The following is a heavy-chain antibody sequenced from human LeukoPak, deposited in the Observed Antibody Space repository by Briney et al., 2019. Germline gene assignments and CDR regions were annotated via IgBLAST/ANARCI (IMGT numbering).Heavy chain of an antibody. CDR3: ARAHLLAAAGYNWFDS. J-gene: IGHJ5*01. CDR1: GYTFTGIY. Sequence: ASVKVSCKATGYTFTGIYIHWLRQAPGQGLEWIRRINPNSGGTNYAQKFQGKVTMARDTSISTAYMELSRLRSDDTAVYYCARAHLLAAAGYNWFDSWGQGTLVTVSS. V-gene: IGHV1-2*02. D-gene: IGHD6-13*01. CDR2: INPNSGGT.